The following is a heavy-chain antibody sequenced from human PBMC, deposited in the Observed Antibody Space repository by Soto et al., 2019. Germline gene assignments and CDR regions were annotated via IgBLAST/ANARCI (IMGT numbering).Heavy chain of an antibody. CDR2: VSNDGGFT. J-gene: IGHJ4*02. CDR3: ARVGRGWFFYDY. D-gene: IGHD6-19*01. CDR1: GFTLSDYW. Sequence: GGSLRLSCVASGFTLSDYWIHWVRQAPGKELVWVSRVSNDGGFTIYADSVKGRFTISRDNAKNTVYLQMNSLRAEDTAVYYCARVGRGWFFYDYWGQGNLVTVS. V-gene: IGHV3-74*01.